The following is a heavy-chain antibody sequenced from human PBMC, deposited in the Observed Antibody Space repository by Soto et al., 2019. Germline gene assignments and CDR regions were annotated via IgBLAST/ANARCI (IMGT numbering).Heavy chain of an antibody. D-gene: IGHD3-3*01. CDR3: ARHYYDFWSGYYYYGMDV. V-gene: IGHV4-59*01. Sequence: SETLSLTCTVSGGSISSYYWSWIRQPPGKGLEWIGYIYYSGSTNYNPSLKSRVTISVDTSKNQFSLKLSSVTAADTAVYYCARHYYDFWSGYYYYGMDVWGQGTTVTVSS. J-gene: IGHJ6*02. CDR2: IYYSGST. CDR1: GGSISSYY.